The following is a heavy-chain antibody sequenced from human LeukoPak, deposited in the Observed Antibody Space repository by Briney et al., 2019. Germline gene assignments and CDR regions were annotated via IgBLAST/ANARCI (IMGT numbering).Heavy chain of an antibody. CDR1: GGTFSSYA. CDR2: INPNSGGT. CDR3: ARDREYSSGWAPQNNFDY. D-gene: IGHD6-19*01. V-gene: IGHV1-2*02. Sequence: ASVKVSCKASGGTFSSYAISWVRQAPGQGLEGMGWINPNSGGTNYAQKFQGRVTMTRDTSISTAYMELSRLRSDDTAVYYCARDREYSSGWAPQNNFDYWGQGTLVTVSS. J-gene: IGHJ4*02.